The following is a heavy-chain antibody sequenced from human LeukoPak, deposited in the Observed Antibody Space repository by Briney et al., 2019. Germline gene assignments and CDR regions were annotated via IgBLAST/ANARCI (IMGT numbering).Heavy chain of an antibody. CDR2: INWNGGST. CDR3: ARESNYYDSSGYVNYFDY. CDR1: GFTFDDYG. Sequence: GGSLRLSCAASGFTFDDYGMRWVRQAPGKGLEWVSGINWNGGSTGYAYSVKGRFTISRDNAKNSLYLQMNSLRAEDTALYYCARESNYYDSSGYVNYFDYWGQGTLVTVSS. V-gene: IGHV3-20*04. J-gene: IGHJ4*02. D-gene: IGHD3-22*01.